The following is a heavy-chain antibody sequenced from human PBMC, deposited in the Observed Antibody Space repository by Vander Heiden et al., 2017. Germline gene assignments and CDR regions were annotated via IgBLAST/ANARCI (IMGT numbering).Heavy chain of an antibody. D-gene: IGHD6-19*01. CDR2: INHSGST. CDR1: GGSFSGYY. CDR3: ARGRAERGAAAGAGTVALDY. Sequence: QVQLQQWGAGLLKPSETLSLTCDVYGGSFSGYYWSWIRQPPGKGLEWIGEINHSGSTNYNPSLKSRVTIAVDTSKNQFALKRSSVTAAETAVYYCARGRAERGAAAGAGTVALDYWGQGTLVTVSS. V-gene: IGHV4-34*01. J-gene: IGHJ4*02.